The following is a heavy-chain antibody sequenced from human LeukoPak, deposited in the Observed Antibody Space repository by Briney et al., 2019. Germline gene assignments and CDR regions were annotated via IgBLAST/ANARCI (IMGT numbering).Heavy chain of an antibody. V-gene: IGHV3-11*04. J-gene: IGHJ4*02. CDR2: ISNIGSTT. Sequence: PGGSLRLSCAASGLTLSNYYMSWIRQAPGNGLEWVSYISNIGSTTHHADSVKGRFTISRDNAKNSLYLQMNSLRAEDTAVYYCASDISNKGFDYWGQGTLVTVSS. CDR1: GLTLSNYY. CDR3: ASDISNKGFDY. D-gene: IGHD3-3*02.